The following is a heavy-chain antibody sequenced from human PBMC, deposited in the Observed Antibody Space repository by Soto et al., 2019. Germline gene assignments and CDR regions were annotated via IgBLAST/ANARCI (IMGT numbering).Heavy chain of an antibody. Sequence: SEAQSLTCTVSGGSFKIGSYSWSCMRQPPGKGLEWIGYVYHTGRTSYNPSLKSRVSISMDTSKNQFSLNLDSVTAADTAVYFCARDFAYFDSWGQGTLVTVSS. J-gene: IGHJ4*02. CDR3: ARDFAYFDS. CDR2: VYHTGRT. V-gene: IGHV4-61*01. D-gene: IGHD3-3*01. CDR1: GGSFKIGSYS.